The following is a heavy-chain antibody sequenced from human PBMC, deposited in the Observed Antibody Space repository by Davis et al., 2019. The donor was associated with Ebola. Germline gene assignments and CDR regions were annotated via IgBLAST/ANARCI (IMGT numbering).Heavy chain of an antibody. CDR3: ARETGLGY. Sequence: GGSLRLSCAASGFTFSSYSLNWVRQAPGKGLEWVSAISGSGGSTYYADSVKGRFTISRDNAKNSLYLQMNSLRAEDTAVYYCARETGLGYWGQGTLVTVSS. CDR2: ISGSGGST. D-gene: IGHD3/OR15-3a*01. V-gene: IGHV3-21*04. J-gene: IGHJ4*02. CDR1: GFTFSSYS.